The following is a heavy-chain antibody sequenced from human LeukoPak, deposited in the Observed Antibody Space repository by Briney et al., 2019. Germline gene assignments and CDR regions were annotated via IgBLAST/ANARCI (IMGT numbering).Heavy chain of an antibody. V-gene: IGHV1-18*01. J-gene: IGHJ6*02. D-gene: IGHD6-19*01. CDR1: GYTFTSYG. Sequence: GALVKVSCKASGYTFTSYGISWVRQAPGQGLEWMGWISAYNGNTNYAQKLQGRVTMTTDTSTSTAYMELRSLRSDDTAVYYCARDLAEGVAGYYYYYGMDAWGQGTTVTVSS. CDR2: ISAYNGNT. CDR3: ARDLAEGVAGYYYYYGMDA.